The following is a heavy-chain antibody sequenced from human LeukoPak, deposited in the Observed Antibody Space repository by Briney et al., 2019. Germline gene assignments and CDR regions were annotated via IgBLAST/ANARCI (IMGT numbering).Heavy chain of an antibody. J-gene: IGHJ4*02. CDR2: IYYSGST. Sequence: SETLSLTCTVSGGSISSGGYYWSWIRQHPGKGLEWIGYIYYSGSTYYNPSLKSRVTISVDTSKNQFSLKLSSVTAADTAVYYCARYSSSWYHFDYWGQGTLVTVSS. D-gene: IGHD6-13*01. CDR3: ARYSSSWYHFDY. CDR1: GGSISSGGYY. V-gene: IGHV4-31*03.